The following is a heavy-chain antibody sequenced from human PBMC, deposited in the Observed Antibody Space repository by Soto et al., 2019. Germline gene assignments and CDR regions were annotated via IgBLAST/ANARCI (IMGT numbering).Heavy chain of an antibody. CDR1: GFNFINTG. V-gene: IGHV3-33*01. Sequence: GSLRLSCAASGFNFINTGMHWVRQAPGKGLEWVAVIWYDGSNMFYADSVKGRFTISRDNSKNTLFLQMNSLRGEDTAVYYCGRGIDYGNYAIDYWGQGTLVTSPQ. CDR3: GRGIDYGNYAIDY. CDR2: IWYDGSNM. D-gene: IGHD4-17*01. J-gene: IGHJ4*02.